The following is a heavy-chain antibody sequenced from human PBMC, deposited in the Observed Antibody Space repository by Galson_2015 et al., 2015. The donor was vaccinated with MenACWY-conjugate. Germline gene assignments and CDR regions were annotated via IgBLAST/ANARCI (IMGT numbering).Heavy chain of an antibody. CDR3: AKFKYSTSWYITHGMDV. CDR1: GLTFSSNA. J-gene: IGHJ6*02. D-gene: IGHD6-13*01. CDR2: IGTGGGT. V-gene: IGHV3-23*01. Sequence: SLRISCAASGLTFSSNATNWVRQAPGKGLEWVSGIGTGGGTYYADSVKGRFTISRDNSKNMVYLQMNSLRAEDTAIYYCAKFKYSTSWYITHGMDVWGQGTPVTVSS.